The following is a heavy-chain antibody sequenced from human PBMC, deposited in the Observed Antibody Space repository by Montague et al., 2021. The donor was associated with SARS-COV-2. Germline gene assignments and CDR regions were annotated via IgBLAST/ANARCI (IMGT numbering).Heavy chain of an antibody. CDR1: GDSVSSNSGA. V-gene: IGHV6-1*01. CDR3: SRSKLLRSGYSSGWYGPGWFDP. D-gene: IGHD6-19*01. J-gene: IGHJ5*02. Sequence: CAISGDSVSSNSGAWNWIRLSPSRGLEWLGRTYYRSKWYVDYAGSVRSRININPDTSKNQFYLQMSSVTPDDTAVYYCSRSKLLRSGYSSGWYGPGWFDPWGQGTPVTVSS. CDR2: TYYRSKWYV.